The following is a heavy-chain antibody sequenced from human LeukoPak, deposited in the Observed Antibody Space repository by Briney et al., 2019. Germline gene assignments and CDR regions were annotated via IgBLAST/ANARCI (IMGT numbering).Heavy chain of an antibody. Sequence: GGSLRLSCAASGFTVSSNYMSWVRQAPGKGLEWVSVIYSGGSTYYADSVKGRFTISRDNSKNTLYLRMNSLRAEDTAVYYCARNGQFGVVDYWGQGTLVTVSS. V-gene: IGHV3-53*01. J-gene: IGHJ4*02. CDR3: ARNGQFGVVDY. CDR1: GFTVSSNY. D-gene: IGHD3-3*01. CDR2: IYSGGST.